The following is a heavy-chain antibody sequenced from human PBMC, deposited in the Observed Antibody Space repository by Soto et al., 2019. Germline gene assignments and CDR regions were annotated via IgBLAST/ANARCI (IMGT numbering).Heavy chain of an antibody. V-gene: IGHV1-46*01. CDR2: INPSGGST. D-gene: IGHD4-17*01. Sequence: ASVKVSCKASGYTFTSYYMHWVRQAPGQGLEWMGIINPSGGSTSYAQKFQGRVTITRDTSASTAYMELSSLRSEDTAVYYCAIDYGDYENYYYGMDVWGQGTTVTVSS. CDR1: GYTFTSYY. CDR3: AIDYGDYENYYYGMDV. J-gene: IGHJ6*02.